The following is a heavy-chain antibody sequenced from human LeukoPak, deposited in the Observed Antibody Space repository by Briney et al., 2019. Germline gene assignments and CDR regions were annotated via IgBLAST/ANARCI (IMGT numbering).Heavy chain of an antibody. D-gene: IGHD6-19*01. CDR1: GFTLSGFD. Sequence: GGSLTLSCPASGFTLSGFDMHWVRQATGKGPKWVSAIGRAGDTYYSGSVKGRFTISRENGKNSVYLQMNSLRAGDTAVYYCAREARGSAWQNIDYWGQGTLVTVSS. J-gene: IGHJ4*02. CDR3: AREARGSAWQNIDY. V-gene: IGHV3-13*04. CDR2: IGRAGDT.